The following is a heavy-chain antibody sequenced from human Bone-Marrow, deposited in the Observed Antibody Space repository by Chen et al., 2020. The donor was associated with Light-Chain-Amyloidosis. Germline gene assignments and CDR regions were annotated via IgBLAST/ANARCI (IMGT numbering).Heavy chain of an antibody. Sequence: QVQLVQSGAEVKKPGSSVKVSCKASGTTFNNYAFDWVRQAPGQGLEWMGKIIHSFGTTNYAQKFQGRVTITADESTTTIHMELTSLKSEDAAVYYCARARRKSDWELRYFLDVWGNGTTVTVSS. V-gene: IGHV1-69*13. CDR2: IIHSFGTT. CDR1: GTTFNNYA. D-gene: IGHD3-10*01. J-gene: IGHJ6*03. CDR3: ARARRKSDWELRYFLDV.